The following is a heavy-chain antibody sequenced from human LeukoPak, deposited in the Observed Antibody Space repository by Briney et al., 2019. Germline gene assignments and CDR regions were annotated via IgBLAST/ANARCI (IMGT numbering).Heavy chain of an antibody. CDR1: GGSISSSSYY. CDR2: IYYSGST. Sequence: SETLSLTCTVSGGSISSSSYYWGWIRQPPGKGLEWIGSIYYSGSTYYNPSLKSRVTISVDTSKNQFSLKLSSVTAADTAVYYCARDSAYGDYNDYWGQGTLVTVSS. CDR3: ARDSAYGDYNDY. D-gene: IGHD4-17*01. V-gene: IGHV4-39*07. J-gene: IGHJ4*02.